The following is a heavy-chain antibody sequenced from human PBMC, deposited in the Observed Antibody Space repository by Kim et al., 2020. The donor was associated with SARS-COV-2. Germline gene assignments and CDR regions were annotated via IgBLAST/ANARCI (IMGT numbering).Heavy chain of an antibody. Sequence: SENLSLTCTVSGDSVSNYYWSWIRQPAGKGLEWIGRIFISGNPNYNPSLKGRVTMSIDTSGNHFSLQLASLTAADTAIYYCSRGPSQGIPLDYWGQGTLV. D-gene: IGHD6-6*01. J-gene: IGHJ4*02. CDR3: SRGPSQGIPLDY. CDR1: GDSVSNYY. CDR2: IFISGNP. V-gene: IGHV4-4*07.